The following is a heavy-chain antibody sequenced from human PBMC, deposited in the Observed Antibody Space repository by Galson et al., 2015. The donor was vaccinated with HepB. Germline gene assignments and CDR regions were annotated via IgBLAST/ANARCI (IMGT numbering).Heavy chain of an antibody. CDR1: GFTFSSYA. D-gene: IGHD2-8*02. CDR3: AKAGLWYYFDY. Sequence: SLRLSCAASGFTFSSYAMSWVRQAPGKGLEWVSSISGSGGSKYYADSVKGRFTISRDNSKNTLYLQMNSLRAEDTAVYYCAKAGLWYYFDYWGQGTLVTVSS. CDR2: ISGSGGSK. V-gene: IGHV3-23*01. J-gene: IGHJ4*02.